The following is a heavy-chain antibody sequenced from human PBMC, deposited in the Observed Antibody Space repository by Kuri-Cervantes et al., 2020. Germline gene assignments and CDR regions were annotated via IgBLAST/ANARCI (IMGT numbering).Heavy chain of an antibody. D-gene: IGHD6-19*01. V-gene: IGHV4-61*08. Sequence: SETLSLTCTVSGGSISSGGYYWSWIRQHPGKGLEWIGYIYYSGSTNYNPSLKSRVTISVDTSKNQFSLKLSSVTAADTAVYYCARGSGGWYWGYFDYWGQGTLVTVSS. CDR1: GGSISSGGYY. CDR2: IYYSGST. J-gene: IGHJ4*02. CDR3: ARGSGGWYWGYFDY.